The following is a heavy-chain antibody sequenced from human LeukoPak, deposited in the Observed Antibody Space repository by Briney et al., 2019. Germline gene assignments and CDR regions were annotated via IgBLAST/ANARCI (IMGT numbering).Heavy chain of an antibody. V-gene: IGHV4-39*01. CDR2: VYYSGET. D-gene: IGHD4-23*01. CDR1: GASISSSSYS. CDR3: AKTGYGGNPFDS. J-gene: IGHJ4*02. Sequence: SETLSLTCTVSGASISSSSYSWGWIRQPPGKGLEWIGGVYYSGETHYNPSLKSRVTISVDVSKHQFSLKLSSVTAADTAVYYCAKTGYGGNPFDSWGQGTQVSVST.